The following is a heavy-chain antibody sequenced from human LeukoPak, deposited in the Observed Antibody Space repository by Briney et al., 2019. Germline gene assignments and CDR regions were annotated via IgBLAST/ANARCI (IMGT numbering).Heavy chain of an antibody. CDR2: LFDSGST. J-gene: IGHJ4*02. Sequence: PSETLSLTCTVSGGSISGYYWNWLRQPPGKGLEWIGYLFDSGSTNYNPSLMSRVTISVDMSKNQVSLKLNSVTAADTAVYYCARGREHYYGSGTYHNPFDYWGQGTLVTVSS. CDR1: GGSISGYY. V-gene: IGHV4-59*01. CDR3: ARGREHYYGSGTYHNPFDY. D-gene: IGHD3-10*01.